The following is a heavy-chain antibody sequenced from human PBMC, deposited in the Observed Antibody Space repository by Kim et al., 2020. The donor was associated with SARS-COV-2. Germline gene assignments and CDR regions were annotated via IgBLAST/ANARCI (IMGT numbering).Heavy chain of an antibody. V-gene: IGHV1-2*02. D-gene: IGHD6-13*01. J-gene: IGHJ4*02. Sequence: TNYAQKFRGRVTMTRDTSISTAYMELSRLRADDTAVYYCARGHTADGLDYWGQGTLVTVSS. CDR3: ARGHTADGLDY. CDR2: T.